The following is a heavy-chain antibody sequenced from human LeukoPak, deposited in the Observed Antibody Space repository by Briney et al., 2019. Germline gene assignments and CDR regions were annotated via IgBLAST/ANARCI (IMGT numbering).Heavy chain of an antibody. CDR2: INHSGST. CDR3: ARMVGVRGVIITSTYYYYYMDV. D-gene: IGHD3-10*01. J-gene: IGHJ6*03. V-gene: IGHV4-34*01. CDR1: GGSFSGYC. Sequence: SETLSLTCAVYGGSFSGYCWSWIRQPPGKGLEWIGEINHSGSTNYNPSLKSRVTISVDTSKNQFSLKLSSVTAADTAVYYCARMVGVRGVIITSTYYYYYMDVWGKGTTVTVSS.